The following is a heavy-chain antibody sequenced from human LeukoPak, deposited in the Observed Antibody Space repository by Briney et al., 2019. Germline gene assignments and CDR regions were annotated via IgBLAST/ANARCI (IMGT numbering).Heavy chain of an antibody. J-gene: IGHJ4*02. Sequence: SETLSLTCAVSGGSISSSSYYWGWIRQPPGKGLEWIGSIYYSGSTYYNPSLKSRVTISVDTSKNQFSLKLSSVTAADTAVYYCARVICSGGSCYPMFFDYWGQGTLVTVSS. D-gene: IGHD2-15*01. CDR1: GGSISSSSYY. V-gene: IGHV4-39*07. CDR2: IYYSGST. CDR3: ARVICSGGSCYPMFFDY.